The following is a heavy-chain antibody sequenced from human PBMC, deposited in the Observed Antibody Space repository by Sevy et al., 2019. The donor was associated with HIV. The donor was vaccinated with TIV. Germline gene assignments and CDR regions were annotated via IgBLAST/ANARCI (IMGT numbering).Heavy chain of an antibody. CDR2: VYHTGST. CDR3: VRDPYFFDKSGYYWDY. D-gene: IGHD3-22*01. Sequence: SETLSLTCAVSGVSVSSDTYDWSWIRQPPGKGLEWIGYVYHTGSTNYSPSFKSRVTISVDTSKNQFSLRLFSVAAADTAVYYCVRDPYFFDKSGYYWDYWGQGALVTVSS. J-gene: IGHJ4*02. V-gene: IGHV4-61*01. CDR1: GVSVSSDTYD.